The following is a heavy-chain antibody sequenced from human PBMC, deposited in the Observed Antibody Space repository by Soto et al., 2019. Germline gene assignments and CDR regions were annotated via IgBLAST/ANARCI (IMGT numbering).Heavy chain of an antibody. V-gene: IGHV3-21*01. J-gene: IGHJ4*02. CDR3: ATTTGDY. Sequence: GGSLRLSCAASGFTFSSYSMNWVRQAPGKGLEWVSSISSDNTYIYYVDSVRGRFTISRDNAKSSLYLQMNSLRAEDTAVYYCATTTGDYWGQGTLVTVSS. CDR1: GFTFSSYS. D-gene: IGHD5-12*01. CDR2: ISSDNTYI.